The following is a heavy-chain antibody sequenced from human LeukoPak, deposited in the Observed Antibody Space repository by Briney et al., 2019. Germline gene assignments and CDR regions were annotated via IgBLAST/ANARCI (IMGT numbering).Heavy chain of an antibody. CDR1: GFTFDSYW. V-gene: IGHV3-33*08. Sequence: GGSLRLSCVASGFTFDSYWMSWVRQAPGKGLEWVAVIWYDGSNKYYADSVKGRFTISRDNSKNTLYLQMNSLRAEDTAVYYCARASTYYFDYWGQGTLVTVSS. CDR2: IWYDGSNK. CDR3: ARASTYYFDY. J-gene: IGHJ4*02.